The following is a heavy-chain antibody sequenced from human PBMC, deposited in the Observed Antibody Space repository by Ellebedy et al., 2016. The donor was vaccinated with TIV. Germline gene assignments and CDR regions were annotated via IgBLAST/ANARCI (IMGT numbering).Heavy chain of an antibody. D-gene: IGHD3-10*01. V-gene: IGHV3-23*01. CDR1: GFAFSTYD. Sequence: GGSLRLXXAASGFAFSTYDMSWVRQAPGKGLEWVSVIIGSDGSTHYADSVKGRFIISRDKSKNTLYLQMNSLRAEDTAVYYCAKDLRGFGELLSIFDYWGQGTLVTVSS. CDR3: AKDLRGFGELLSIFDY. CDR2: IIGSDGST. J-gene: IGHJ4*02.